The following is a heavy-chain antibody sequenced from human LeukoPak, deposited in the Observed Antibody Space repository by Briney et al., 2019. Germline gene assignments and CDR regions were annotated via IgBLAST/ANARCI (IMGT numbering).Heavy chain of an antibody. Sequence: GGSQRLSCAASGFTFSSYAVSWVRQAPGKGLEWVSGISGRGDSTYYADSVEGRFTISRDNSKNTLYLQMNSLRAEHTAVYYCTKDGGRTIMVVAASHYWGQGTLVTVSS. V-gene: IGHV3-23*01. CDR3: TKDGGRTIMVVAASHY. CDR1: GFTFSSYA. CDR2: ISGRGDST. J-gene: IGHJ4*02. D-gene: IGHD2-15*01.